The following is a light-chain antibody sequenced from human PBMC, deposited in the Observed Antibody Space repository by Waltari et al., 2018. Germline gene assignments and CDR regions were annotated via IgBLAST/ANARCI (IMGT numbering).Light chain of an antibody. CDR3: MQGVRPWT. J-gene: IGKJ1*01. CDR1: QTVSKDY. CDR2: GVS. Sequence: ENVLTQSPDTLSLSPGERATLSCRASQTVSKDYLSWYQQKPGQPPRLLIYGVSNRATGIPDRFRGSGSHTDFTLTITRVEAEDVGVYFCMQGVRPWTFGPGTRVEIK. V-gene: IGKV3-20*01.